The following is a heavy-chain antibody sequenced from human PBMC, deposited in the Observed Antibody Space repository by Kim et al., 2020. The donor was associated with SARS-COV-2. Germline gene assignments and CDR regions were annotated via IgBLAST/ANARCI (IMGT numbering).Heavy chain of an antibody. V-gene: IGHV3-23*01. J-gene: IGHJ4*02. CDR3: AQTWGGTMASGY. Sequence: YAGSVKGRFTISRDNSKNTLYLQMNSLRAEDTAVYYCAQTWGGTMASGYWGQGTLVTVSS. D-gene: IGHD3-10*01.